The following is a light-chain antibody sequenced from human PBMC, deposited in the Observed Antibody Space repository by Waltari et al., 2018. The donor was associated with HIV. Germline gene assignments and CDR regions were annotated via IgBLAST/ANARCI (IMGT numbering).Light chain of an antibody. Sequence: QTVVTQEPSLTVSSGGTVTLTCSSSTGPVTSGSYANWFQQQPGRPPKTLIYATIKTHSCTPARFTGSLLGCNAVLTLAGVRPYDDSDYYCLLYFSGFRPNLFFG. J-gene: IGLJ1*01. CDR1: TGPVTSGSY. CDR2: ATI. CDR3: LLYFSGFRPNLF. V-gene: IGLV7-43*01.